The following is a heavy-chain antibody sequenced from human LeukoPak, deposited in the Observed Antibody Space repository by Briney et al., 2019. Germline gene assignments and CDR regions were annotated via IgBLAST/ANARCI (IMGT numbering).Heavy chain of an antibody. V-gene: IGHV3-33*01. Sequence: PGGSLRLSCAASGFTFSSFGMHWVRQAPGKGLEWVAIIWSDGSDEAYIESVKGRFTISRDNSKNTLYLHMNSLRGEDTAMYFCARGCGGGPGCYILDYWGQGTLVTVSS. CDR1: GFTFSSFG. D-gene: IGHD2-15*01. CDR3: ARGCGGGPGCYILDY. CDR2: IWSDGSDE. J-gene: IGHJ4*02.